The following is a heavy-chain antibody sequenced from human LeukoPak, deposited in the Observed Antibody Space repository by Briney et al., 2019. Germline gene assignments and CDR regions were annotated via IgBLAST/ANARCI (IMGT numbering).Heavy chain of an antibody. J-gene: IGHJ4*02. V-gene: IGHV5-51*01. D-gene: IGHD6-19*01. CDR2: IYPGDSDT. CDR3: ARRQGISSGWQYFDY. Sequence: GESLKISCKGSGYIFTSYWIGWVRQMPGKGLEWMGIIYPGDSDTRYSPSFQGQVTISADKSISTAYLQWSSLKASDTAMYYCARRQGISSGWQYFDYWGQGTLVTVSS. CDR1: GYIFTSYW.